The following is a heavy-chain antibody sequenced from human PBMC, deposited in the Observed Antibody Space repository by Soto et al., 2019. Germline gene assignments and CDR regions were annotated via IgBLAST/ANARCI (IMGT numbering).Heavy chain of an antibody. CDR3: ARSDYDFWSGTANYYGMDV. CDR1: GGSISSGGYS. CDR2: IYHSGST. J-gene: IGHJ6*02. V-gene: IGHV4-30-2*01. Sequence: SETLSLTCAVPGGSISSGGYSWSWIRQPPGKGLEWIGYIYHSGSTYYNPSLKSRVTISVDMSKNQFSLKLSSVTAADTAVYYCARSDYDFWSGTANYYGMDVWGQGTTVTVSS. D-gene: IGHD3-3*01.